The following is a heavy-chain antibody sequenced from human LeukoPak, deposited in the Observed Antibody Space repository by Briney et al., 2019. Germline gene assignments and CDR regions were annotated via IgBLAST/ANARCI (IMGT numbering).Heavy chain of an antibody. V-gene: IGHV3-21*01. CDR3: ARGEPYGGHLDY. Sequence: PGGSLRLSCAASGFTFSNYSMNWVRQAPGKGLEWVSSISSSSSYIYYADSVKGRFTISRDNAKNTLYLQMNSLRAEDTAVYYCARGEPYGGHLDYWGQGTLVTVSS. CDR1: GFTFSNYS. CDR2: ISSSSSYI. D-gene: IGHD4/OR15-4a*01. J-gene: IGHJ4*02.